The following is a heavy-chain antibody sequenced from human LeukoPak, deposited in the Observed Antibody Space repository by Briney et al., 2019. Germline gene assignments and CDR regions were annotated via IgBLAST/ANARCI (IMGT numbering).Heavy chain of an antibody. CDR3: ARRGTTGTTSWFDP. Sequence: VASVKVSCKASGGTFSSYAISWVRQAPGQGLEWMGGIIPIFGTANYAQKFQGRVTITADESTSTAYMELSSLRSEDTAVYYCARRGTTGTTSWFDPWAREPWSPSPQ. J-gene: IGHJ5*02. D-gene: IGHD1-1*01. V-gene: IGHV1-69*13. CDR1: GGTFSSYA. CDR2: IIPIFGTA.